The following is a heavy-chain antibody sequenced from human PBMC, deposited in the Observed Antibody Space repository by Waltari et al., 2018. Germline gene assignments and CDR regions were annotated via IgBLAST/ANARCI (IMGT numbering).Heavy chain of an antibody. Sequence: QVQLVQSGAEVTKPGSSVKVSCKASGGSFSSYTISWVRQAPGQGLEWMGRIIPILGIANNAQKFQGRVTITADKSTSTAYMELSSLRSEDTAVYYCARDRLYDSSGWDAFDIWGQGTMVTVSS. V-gene: IGHV1-69*08. CDR2: IIPILGIA. J-gene: IGHJ3*02. CDR3: ARDRLYDSSGWDAFDI. CDR1: GGSFSSYT. D-gene: IGHD3-22*01.